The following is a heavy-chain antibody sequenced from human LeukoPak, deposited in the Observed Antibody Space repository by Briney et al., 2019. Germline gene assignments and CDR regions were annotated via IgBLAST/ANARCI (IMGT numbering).Heavy chain of an antibody. V-gene: IGHV4-59*01. Sequence: SETLSLTCSVSGGSLISYYWGWIRQTPGKGLEWIGYNYYTGSANYNPSLKSRVAITVDTSRNQFSLNVTSVTAADTAVYYCARKKLRYYDGNAAGWRDPWGPGTQVTVSS. D-gene: IGHD3-9*01. CDR1: GGSLISYY. CDR2: NYYTGSA. J-gene: IGHJ5*02. CDR3: ARKKLRYYDGNAAGWRDP.